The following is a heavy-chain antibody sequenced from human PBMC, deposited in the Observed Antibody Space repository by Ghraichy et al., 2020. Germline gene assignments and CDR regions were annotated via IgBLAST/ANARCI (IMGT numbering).Heavy chain of an antibody. Sequence: GGSLRLSCAASGFIVNSNYMNWVRQAPGKGLEWVSVIYNDGSTYYADSVKGRFTISRDNSKNTLHLQMNSLRAEDTAVYYCARGRSDYQTDYLDYWGQGTLVTVSS. J-gene: IGHJ4*02. CDR2: IYNDGST. CDR1: GFIVNSNY. V-gene: IGHV3-53*01. D-gene: IGHD3-22*01. CDR3: ARGRSDYQTDYLDY.